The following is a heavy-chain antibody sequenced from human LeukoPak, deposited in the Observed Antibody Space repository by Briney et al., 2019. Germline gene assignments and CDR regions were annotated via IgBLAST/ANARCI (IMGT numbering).Heavy chain of an antibody. J-gene: IGHJ4*02. Sequence: PGGSLRLFCAAFGFTFSSYAMSWVRQAPGKGLEWVSAISGSGGSTYYADSVKGRFTISRDNSKNTLYLQMNSLRAEDTAVYYCAKAPAYSNSLGYWGQGTLVTVSS. V-gene: IGHV3-23*01. D-gene: IGHD4-11*01. CDR2: ISGSGGST. CDR1: GFTFSSYA. CDR3: AKAPAYSNSLGY.